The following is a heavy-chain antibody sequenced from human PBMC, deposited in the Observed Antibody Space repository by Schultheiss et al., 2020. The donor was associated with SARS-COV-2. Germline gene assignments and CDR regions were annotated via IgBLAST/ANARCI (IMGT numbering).Heavy chain of an antibody. CDR1: GYTFTSYG. CDR3: ARGSTLGKTDSKVSWFDP. V-gene: IGHV1-18*01. J-gene: IGHJ5*02. Sequence: ASVKVSCKASGYTFTSYGISWVRQAPGQGLEWMGWISAYNGNTNYAQKLQGRVTMTTDTSTSTAYMELRSLRSDDTAVYYCARGSTLGKTDSKVSWFDPWGQGTLVTVSS. D-gene: IGHD7-27*01. CDR2: ISAYNGNT.